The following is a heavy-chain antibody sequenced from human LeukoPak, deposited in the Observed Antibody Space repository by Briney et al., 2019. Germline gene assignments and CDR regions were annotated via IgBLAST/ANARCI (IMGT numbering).Heavy chain of an antibody. J-gene: IGHJ6*03. D-gene: IGHD3-9*01. Sequence: GSSVKVSCKASGGTFSSYAISWVRQAPGQGLEWMGGIIPIFGTANYAQKFQGRVTITTDESTSTAYMELSSLRSEDTAVYYCARGPPLSELRYFDWYYYYYMDVWGKGTTVTASS. V-gene: IGHV1-69*05. CDR3: ARGPPLSELRYFDWYYYYYMDV. CDR1: GGTFSSYA. CDR2: IIPIFGTA.